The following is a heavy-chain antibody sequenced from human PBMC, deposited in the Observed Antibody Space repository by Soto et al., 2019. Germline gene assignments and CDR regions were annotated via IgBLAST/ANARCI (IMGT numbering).Heavy chain of an antibody. CDR3: ARGLRQLVYYYYGMDV. CDR1: GYTFTGYY. J-gene: IGHJ6*02. V-gene: IGHV1-2*04. D-gene: IGHD6-13*01. Sequence: QVQLVQSGAEVKKPGASVKVSCKASGYTFTGYYMHWVRQAPGQGLEWMGWINPNSGGTNYAQKLLGWGTTTRDTSISSADMELSRLRSDDTAVDYCARGLRQLVYYYYGMDVWGQGTTVTVSS. CDR2: INPNSGGT.